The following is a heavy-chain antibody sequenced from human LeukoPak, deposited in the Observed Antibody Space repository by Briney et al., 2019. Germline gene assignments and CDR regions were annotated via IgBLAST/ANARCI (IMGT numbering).Heavy chain of an antibody. D-gene: IGHD6-6*01. CDR3: ARGKAGEQLVGLTNWFDP. V-gene: IGHV4-39*07. Sequence: SATLSLTCTVSGGSISSSNYYWGCIRQPPGKGLEWIGNIYYTGSTYYNPSLKSRVAISVDTSKNQFSLKLKSVTAADTAVYYCARGKAGEQLVGLTNWFDPWGQGTLVTVSS. CDR1: GGSISSSNYY. J-gene: IGHJ5*02. CDR2: IYYTGST.